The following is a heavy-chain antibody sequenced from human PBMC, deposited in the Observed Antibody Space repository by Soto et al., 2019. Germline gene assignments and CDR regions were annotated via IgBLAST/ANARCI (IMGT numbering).Heavy chain of an antibody. CDR1: GFSLSGDGVG. CDR2: IYWDDDQ. CDR3: AHAFGGTSWPNDAFDI. J-gene: IGHJ3*02. D-gene: IGHD3-3*02. Sequence: QMTLNESGPTLVKPTQSLTLTCTVSGFSLSGDGVGVGWIRQPPGKALEWLALIYWDDDQRYSPSLKTRLTITTDTSKNQVVLTMTNMDPVDTATYYCAHAFGGTSWPNDAFDIWGQGTVVTVSS. V-gene: IGHV2-5*02.